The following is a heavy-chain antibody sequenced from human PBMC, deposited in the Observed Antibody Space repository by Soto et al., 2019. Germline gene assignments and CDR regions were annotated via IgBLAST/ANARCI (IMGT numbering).Heavy chain of an antibody. Sequence: GGSLRLSCAASGFTFSSYGMHWVRQAPGKGLEWVAVIWYDGSNKYYADSVKGRFTISRDNSKNTLYLQMNSLRAEDTAVYYCASEGLRGYGMDVWGQGTTVTVSS. CDR2: IWYDGSNK. CDR3: ASEGLRGYGMDV. CDR1: GFTFSSYG. J-gene: IGHJ6*02. V-gene: IGHV3-33*01. D-gene: IGHD3-3*01.